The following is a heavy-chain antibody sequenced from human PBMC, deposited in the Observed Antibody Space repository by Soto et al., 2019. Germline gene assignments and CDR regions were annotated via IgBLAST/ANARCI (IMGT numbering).Heavy chain of an antibody. CDR3: ARGTSRLATSRWFDP. Sequence: SETLSLTCTVSGGSISSGGYYWSWIRQHPGKGLEWIGYIYYSGSTYYNPSLKSRVTISVDTSKNQFSLKLSSVTAADTAGYYFARGTSRLATSRWFDPWGQGTLVTVSS. V-gene: IGHV4-31*03. D-gene: IGHD1-26*01. CDR2: IYYSGST. CDR1: GGSISSGGYY. J-gene: IGHJ5*02.